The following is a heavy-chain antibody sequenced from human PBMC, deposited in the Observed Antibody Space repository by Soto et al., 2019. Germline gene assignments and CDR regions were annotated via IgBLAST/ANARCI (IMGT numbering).Heavy chain of an antibody. V-gene: IGHV3-21*01. CDR2: ISSSSNYI. J-gene: IGHJ4*02. CDR1: GLTFSSYS. D-gene: IGHD4-17*01. Sequence: GGSLRLSCAASGLTFSSYSMNWVRQAPGKGLEWVSSISSSSNYIYYADSVKGRFTISRDNAKNSLYVQMNSLRAEDTAVYYCARAAYGDYGEFDYWSQGTLVTVSS. CDR3: ARAAYGDYGEFDY.